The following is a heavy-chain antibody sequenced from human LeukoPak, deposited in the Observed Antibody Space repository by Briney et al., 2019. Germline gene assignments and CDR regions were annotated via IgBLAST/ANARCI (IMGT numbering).Heavy chain of an antibody. J-gene: IGHJ5*02. V-gene: IGHV3-21*01. CDR1: GFTFSSYS. CDR2: ISSSSSYI. CDR3: ARDRLSWFGNNWFDP. Sequence: GGSLRLSCAASGFTFSSYSMNWVRQAPGKGLEWVSSISSSSSYIYYADSVKGRFTISRDNAKNSLYLQMNSLRAEDTAVYYCARDRLSWFGNNWFDPWGQGTLVTVSS. D-gene: IGHD3-10*01.